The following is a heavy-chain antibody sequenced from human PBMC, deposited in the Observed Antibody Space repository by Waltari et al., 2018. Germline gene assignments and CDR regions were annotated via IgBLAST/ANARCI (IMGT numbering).Heavy chain of an antibody. Sequence: ETQLVESGGGLVQPGGSLRLSCAASGFTFIGHSMNWARQAPGKGLEWVSYISNTRSPIYYADSVKGRFTISRDKAKNSLYLQMNDLRAEDTAMYYCVGIVNVEFDAFDLWGQGTMVTVSS. J-gene: IGHJ3*01. CDR2: ISNTRSPI. CDR3: VGIVNVEFDAFDL. V-gene: IGHV3-48*01. CDR1: GFTFIGHS. D-gene: IGHD1-26*01.